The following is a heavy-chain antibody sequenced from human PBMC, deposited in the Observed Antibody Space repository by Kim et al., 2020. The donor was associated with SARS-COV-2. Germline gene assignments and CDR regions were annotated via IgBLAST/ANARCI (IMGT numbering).Heavy chain of an antibody. CDR1: GYTFTSYY. Sequence: ASVKVSCKASGYTFTSYYMHWVRQAPGQGLEWMGIINPSGGSTSYAQKFQGRVTMTRDTSTSTVYMELSRLRSEDTAVYYCARERPVVVPAAISVYYGMDVWGQGTTVTVSS. CDR3: ARERPVVVPAAISVYYGMDV. D-gene: IGHD2-2*02. V-gene: IGHV1-46*01. CDR2: INPSGGST. J-gene: IGHJ6*02.